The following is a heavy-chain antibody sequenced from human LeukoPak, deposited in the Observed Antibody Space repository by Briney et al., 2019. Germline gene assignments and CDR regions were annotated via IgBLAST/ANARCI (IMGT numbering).Heavy chain of an antibody. D-gene: IGHD3-22*01. CDR1: GGSMSNFY. CDR2: IYYSGNT. CDR3: ARGGPRLYYYYMDV. J-gene: IGHJ6*03. V-gene: IGHV4-59*01. Sequence: SETLSLTCSVSGGSMSNFYWSWIRQPPGKGLEWIGYIYYSGNTHYNPSLKSRVTISVDTSKNQFSLNLRSVTAADTAMYYCARGGPRLYYYYMDVWGKGTTVTISS.